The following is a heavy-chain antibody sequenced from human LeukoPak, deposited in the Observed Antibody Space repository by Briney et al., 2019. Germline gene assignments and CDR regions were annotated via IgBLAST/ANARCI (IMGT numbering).Heavy chain of an antibody. CDR3: ASAPFVVRH. CDR1: GGSFSGYY. CDR2: IYHSGTA. Sequence: SETLSLTCAVYGGSFSGYYWSWIRQPPGKGLEWIGHIYHSGTAYYNPSLRSRVTISVDTSKNQFSLKLSSVTAADTAVYYCASAPFVVRHWGQGTLVTVSS. D-gene: IGHD2-15*01. J-gene: IGHJ4*02. V-gene: IGHV4-34*01.